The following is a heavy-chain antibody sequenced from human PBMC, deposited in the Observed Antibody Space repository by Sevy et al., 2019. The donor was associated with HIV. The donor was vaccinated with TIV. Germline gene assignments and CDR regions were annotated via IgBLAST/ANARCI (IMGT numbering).Heavy chain of an antibody. CDR2: ISGSGGST. V-gene: IGHV3-23*01. J-gene: IGHJ3*02. CDR1: GFTFSSYA. D-gene: IGHD1-26*01. CDR3: AKERQWELLGAFDI. Sequence: GGSLRLSCAASGFTFSSYAMSWVRQAPGKGLEWVSAISGSGGSTHYADSVKGRSTISRDNSKNTLYLQMNSLRAEDTAVYYFAKERQWELLGAFDIWCQGTMVTVSS.